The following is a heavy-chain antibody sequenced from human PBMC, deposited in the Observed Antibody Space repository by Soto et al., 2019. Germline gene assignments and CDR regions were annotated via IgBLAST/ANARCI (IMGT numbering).Heavy chain of an antibody. CDR2: ISGDGTTT. Sequence: EVQLVESGGGLVQPGEALRLACAASGFSIRKYWMHWVRQAPGKGPEWVSYISGDGTTTDYASSVKGRFTISRDNAKNTLFLQMDSLRVEDTAIYFCAIQDCTNDVCLEAAVTVGGALEYWGRGAQVTVSS. J-gene: IGHJ4*02. D-gene: IGHD2-8*01. CDR1: GFSIRKYW. CDR3: AIQDCTNDVCLEAAVTVGGALEY. V-gene: IGHV3-74*01.